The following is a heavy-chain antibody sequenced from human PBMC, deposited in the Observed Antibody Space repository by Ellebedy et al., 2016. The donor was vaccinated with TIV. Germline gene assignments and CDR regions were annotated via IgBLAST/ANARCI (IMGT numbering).Heavy chain of an antibody. CDR2: ISGSGGTT. CDR1: GFTFSSYA. CDR3: AKDRYGDYVVYFDY. D-gene: IGHD4-17*01. V-gene: IGHV3-23*01. J-gene: IGHJ4*02. Sequence: GESLKISCAVSGFTFSSYAMNWVRRAPGKGLEWVSAISGSGGTTYYADSVKGRFTISRDNSKNTLYLQMNSLRAEDTAVYYCAKDRYGDYVVYFDYWGQGTLVTVSS.